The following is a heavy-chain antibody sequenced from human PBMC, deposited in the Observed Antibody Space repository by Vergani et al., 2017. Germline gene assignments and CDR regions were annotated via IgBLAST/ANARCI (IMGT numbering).Heavy chain of an antibody. CDR2: IDHTGRP. Sequence: QVQLQQWGGGLLKPSETLSLTCVVNGGSFTSYHWTWIRQSPGEGLEWVGDIDHTGRPDYNPSLKSRLTMSVDKSRNPFSLTLNSVTATDTAIYFCARVNTETNGHLYYCYYMDVWGQGTAVSVS. J-gene: IGHJ6*03. CDR1: GGSFTSYH. V-gene: IGHV4-34*01. CDR3: ARVNTETNGHLYYCYYMDV. D-gene: IGHD4-11*01.